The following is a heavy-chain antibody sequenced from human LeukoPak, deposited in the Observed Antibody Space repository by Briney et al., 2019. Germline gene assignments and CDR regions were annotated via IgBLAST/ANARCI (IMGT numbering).Heavy chain of an antibody. CDR3: ARDRGSSGYYPPAPKYGMDV. J-gene: IGHJ6*02. CDR2: IIPIFGIA. V-gene: IGHV1-69*04. CDR1: GGTFSSYA. Sequence: ASVKVSCKASGGTFSSYAISWVRHAPGQGLEWMGRIIPIFGIANYAQKFQGRVTITADKSTSTAYMELSSLRSEDTAVYYCARDRGSSGYYPPAPKYGMDVWGQGTTVTVSS. D-gene: IGHD3-22*01.